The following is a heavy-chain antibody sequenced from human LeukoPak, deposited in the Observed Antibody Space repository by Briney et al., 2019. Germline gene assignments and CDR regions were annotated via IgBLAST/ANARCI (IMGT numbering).Heavy chain of an antibody. CDR3: ATSQNETRYSSGWSYYFDY. J-gene: IGHJ4*02. D-gene: IGHD6-19*01. CDR2: IIPIFGTA. Sequence: SVRVSCKASGGTFSSYAISWVRQAPGQGLEWMGGIIPIFGTANYAQKFQGRVTITADESTSTAYMELSSLRSEDTAVYYCATSQNETRYSSGWSYYFDYWGQGTLVTVSS. CDR1: GGTFSSYA. V-gene: IGHV1-69*13.